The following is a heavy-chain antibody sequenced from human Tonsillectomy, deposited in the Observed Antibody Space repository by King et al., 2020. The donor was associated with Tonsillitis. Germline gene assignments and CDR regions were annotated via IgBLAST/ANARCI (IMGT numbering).Heavy chain of an antibody. V-gene: IGHV3-23*04. CDR3: ARERLSTYKGGWYTVDY. Sequence: VQLVESGGGLVQPGGSLRLSCAASGFTFSSYAMSWFRQAPGKGLEWVSAINRDGRAYYSDSVKGRFTISRANSENTLFVQLNSLRAEDTALYYCARERLSTYKGGWYTVDYWGQGTRVTVSS. D-gene: IGHD6-19*01. CDR2: INRDGRA. J-gene: IGHJ4*02. CDR1: GFTFSSYA.